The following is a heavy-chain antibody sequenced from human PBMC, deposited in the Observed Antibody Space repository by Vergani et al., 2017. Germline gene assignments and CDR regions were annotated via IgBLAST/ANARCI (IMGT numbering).Heavy chain of an antibody. CDR2: IHPADSDT. D-gene: IGHD3-22*01. J-gene: IGHJ4*02. Sequence: EVQLVQSGAEVKKPGESLKISCQISRYSFTNYWIGWVRQMPGKGLEWMGIIHPADSDTRYSPSLQGQVTISVDKSISTAYLQRSSLRASDSAMYYCARLYGRDSSGSKYFDYWGQGTLVTVSS. CDR3: ARLYGRDSSGSKYFDY. CDR1: RYSFTNYW. V-gene: IGHV5-51*01.